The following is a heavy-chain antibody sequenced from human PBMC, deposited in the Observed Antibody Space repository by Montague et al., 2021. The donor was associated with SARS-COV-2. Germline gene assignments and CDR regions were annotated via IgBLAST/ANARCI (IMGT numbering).Heavy chain of an antibody. CDR2: ISSSCSTI. D-gene: IGHD6-19*01. J-gene: IGHJ4*02. CDR3: ARDSLLRSGYSSGWPDY. V-gene: IGHV3-48*03. Sequence: SLRLSCAASGFTFSSYEMNWVRQAPGKGLEWVSYISSSCSTIYXXXSXXXRFXISRDNAKNSLYPQLNSLRAEATAVYYCARDSLLRSGYSSGWPDYWGQGTLVTVSS. CDR1: GFTFSSYE.